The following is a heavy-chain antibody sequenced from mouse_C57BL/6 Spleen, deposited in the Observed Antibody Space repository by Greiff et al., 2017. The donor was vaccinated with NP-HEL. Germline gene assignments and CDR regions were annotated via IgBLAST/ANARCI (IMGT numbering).Heavy chain of an antibody. V-gene: IGHV1-80*01. CDR1: GYAFSSYW. CDR3: ARSPPYYGNYVYAWFAY. D-gene: IGHD2-10*01. Sequence: QVQLQQSGAELVKPGASVKISCKASGYAFSSYWMNWVKQRPGKGLEWIGQIYPGDGDTNYNGKFKGQATLTADKSSSTAYMQLSSLTSEDSAVYFCARSPPYYGNYVYAWFAYWGQGTLVTVSA. J-gene: IGHJ3*01. CDR2: IYPGDGDT.